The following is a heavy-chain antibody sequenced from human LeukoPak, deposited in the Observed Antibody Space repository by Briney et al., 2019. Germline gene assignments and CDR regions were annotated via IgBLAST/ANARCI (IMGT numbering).Heavy chain of an antibody. Sequence: GGSLRLSCTASGFTFSSYWMSWVRQAPGKGLEWVANIKQDGSEKDYVDSVKGRFTISRDNAKNSLYLQMNSLRAKDTAVYYCAKYCGGDCYGMDVWGQGTTVTVSS. CDR1: GFTFSSYW. CDR3: AKYCGGDCYGMDV. V-gene: IGHV3-7*01. J-gene: IGHJ6*02. D-gene: IGHD2-21*01. CDR2: IKQDGSEK.